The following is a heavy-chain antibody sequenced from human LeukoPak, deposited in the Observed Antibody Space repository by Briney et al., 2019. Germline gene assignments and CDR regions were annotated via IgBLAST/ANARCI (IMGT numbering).Heavy chain of an antibody. D-gene: IGHD3-10*01. CDR2: ILSSSSYI. CDR3: GRVGTEDGFDY. Sequence: PGGSLRLSCAVSGFTFSSYSMNWVSQAHGRGLEWVSSILSSSSYIYYADSVKGRFTISRDNAKHSVYLQMNSLRAEDTAVYYCGRVGTEDGFDYWGQGTLVTVSS. V-gene: IGHV3-21*01. J-gene: IGHJ4*02. CDR1: GFTFSSYS.